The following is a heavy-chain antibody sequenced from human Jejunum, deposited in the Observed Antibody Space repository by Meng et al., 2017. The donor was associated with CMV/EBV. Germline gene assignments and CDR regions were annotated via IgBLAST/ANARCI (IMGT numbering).Heavy chain of an antibody. CDR3: ATSSSGFDFGTDN. Sequence: CKTSGYPFTGYYMHWVRQAPGQGPEWMGWLNPNSGDTTYAQQFQGRVTMTRDTSISTAYMELSSLRSDDTAVYYCATSSSGFDFGTDNWGQGTLVTVSS. J-gene: IGHJ4*02. D-gene: IGHD5-12*01. CDR2: LNPNSGDT. CDR1: GYPFTGYY. V-gene: IGHV1-2*02.